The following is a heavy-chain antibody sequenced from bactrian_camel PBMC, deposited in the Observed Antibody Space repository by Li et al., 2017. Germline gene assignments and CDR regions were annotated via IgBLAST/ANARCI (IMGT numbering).Heavy chain of an antibody. Sequence: HVQLVESGGGLVQPGGSLKLSCATSEITSTNYYISWVGQTPGKGLEWVSHINSGLGTTFYADSVKGRFTISKDNAKNTLYLRLNSLKTEDTAMYYCAADPLAAYSGGSLQGTQVTVS. D-gene: IGHD2*01. CDR2: INSGLGTT. CDR1: EITSTNYY. J-gene: IGHJ4*01. V-gene: IGHV3S1*01.